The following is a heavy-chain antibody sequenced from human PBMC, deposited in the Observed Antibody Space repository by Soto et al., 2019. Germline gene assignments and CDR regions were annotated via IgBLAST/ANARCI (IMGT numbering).Heavy chain of an antibody. CDR2: ISGSGGST. CDR3: AKDAPYCGGDCYGLGGL. CDR1: GFTFSSYA. Sequence: GGSLRLSFAASGFTFSSYAMSWVRQAPGKGLEWVSAISGSGGSTYYADSVKGRFTISRDNSKNTLYLQMNSLRAEDTAVYYCAKDAPYCGGDCYGLGGLWGQGTLVTVSS. V-gene: IGHV3-23*01. J-gene: IGHJ4*02. D-gene: IGHD2-21*02.